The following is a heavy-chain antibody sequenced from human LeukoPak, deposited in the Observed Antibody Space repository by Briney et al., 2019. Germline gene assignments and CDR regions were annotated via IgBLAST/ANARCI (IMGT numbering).Heavy chain of an antibody. J-gene: IGHJ4*02. D-gene: IGHD2-2*01. CDR2: ISGSGGST. Sequence: GGSLRLSCAASGFTFSSYAMSWVRQAPGKGLGWVSAISGSGGSTYYADSVKGRFTISRDNSKNTLYLQMNSLRAEDTAVYYCAKDPRPRIVVVPAAIWYWGQGTLVTVSS. CDR3: AKDPRPRIVVVPAAIWY. V-gene: IGHV3-23*01. CDR1: GFTFSSYA.